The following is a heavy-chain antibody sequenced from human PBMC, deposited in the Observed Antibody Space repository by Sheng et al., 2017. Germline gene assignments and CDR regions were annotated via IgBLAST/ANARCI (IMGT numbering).Heavy chain of an antibody. CDR3: AKYKQWLIAFDF. D-gene: IGHD6-19*01. CDR1: GFTFSDYY. J-gene: IGHJ4*02. CDR2: ISSTSSSS. V-gene: IGHV3-11*04. Sequence: QVQLVESGGGLVKPGGSLRLSCVASGFTFSDYYMTWVRQAPGRGLEWLSYISSTSSSSFYADSVKGRFTISRDNANNTLYLQMNNVRGEDTAIYYCAKYKQWLIAFDFWGQGTVVTVSS.